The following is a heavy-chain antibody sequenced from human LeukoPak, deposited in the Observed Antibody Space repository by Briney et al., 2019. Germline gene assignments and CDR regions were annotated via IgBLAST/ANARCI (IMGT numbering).Heavy chain of an antibody. J-gene: IGHJ5*02. Sequence: GGSMRLSCVASGFTFTSYAMSWVRQAPGKGLEYVSSISSANHMYYADSVKGRSTISGDNAKNSLFLQMNNLRGEDTAVYYCTREDCSNVRCYGASDAWGQGTLVTVSS. V-gene: IGHV3-69-1*01. D-gene: IGHD2-2*01. CDR1: GFTFTSYA. CDR3: TREDCSNVRCYGASDA. CDR2: ISSANHM.